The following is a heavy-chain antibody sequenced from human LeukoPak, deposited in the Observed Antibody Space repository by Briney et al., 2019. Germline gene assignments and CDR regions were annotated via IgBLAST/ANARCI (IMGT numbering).Heavy chain of an antibody. J-gene: IGHJ5*02. D-gene: IGHD3-3*01. Sequence: GGSLRLSCAASGFTFSSYSMNWVRQAPGKGLEWVSAISSSSSYIYYADSVKGRFTISRDNSKNTLYLQMNSLRAEDTAVYYCARDPPLRFLESTWGQGTLVTVSS. CDR2: ISSSSSYI. CDR1: GFTFSSYS. V-gene: IGHV3-21*04. CDR3: ARDPPLRFLEST.